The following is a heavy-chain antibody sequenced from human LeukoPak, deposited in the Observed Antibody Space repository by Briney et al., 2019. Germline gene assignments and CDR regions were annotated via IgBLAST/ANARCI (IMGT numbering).Heavy chain of an antibody. CDR2: IKQDGSEK. V-gene: IGHV3-7*01. D-gene: IGHD5-12*01. J-gene: IGHJ5*02. CDR1: GFTFSSYW. CDR3: AREDGYNTMNH. Sequence: PGGSLRLSCTASGFTFSSYWMTWVRQAPGKGPEFVANIKQDGSEKKYVDSLKGRFTISRDNAKNSVFLQISSLRAEDTAVYYCAREDGYNTMNHWGQGTLVTVSS.